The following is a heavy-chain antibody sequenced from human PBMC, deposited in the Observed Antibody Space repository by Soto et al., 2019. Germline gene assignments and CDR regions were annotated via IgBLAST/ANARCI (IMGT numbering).Heavy chain of an antibody. CDR2: IWYDGSNK. D-gene: IGHD6-19*01. CDR3: ATDENSSGSYYFDY. V-gene: IGHV3-33*01. Sequence: QVQLVESGGGVVQPGRSLRLSCPASGFTFSSYGMHWVRQAPGKGLEWVAVIWYDGSNKYYADSVKGRFTISRDNSKNTLYLQMNSLRAEDTAVYYCATDENSSGSYYFDYWGQGTLVTVSS. CDR1: GFTFSSYG. J-gene: IGHJ4*02.